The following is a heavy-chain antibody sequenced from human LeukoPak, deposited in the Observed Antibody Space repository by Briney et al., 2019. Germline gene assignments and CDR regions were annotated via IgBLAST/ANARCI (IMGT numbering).Heavy chain of an antibody. CDR1: GYTFTSYG. CDR3: ARDASSWYYYYYMDV. J-gene: IGHJ6*03. CDR2: ISAYNGNT. V-gene: IGHV1-18*01. Sequence: ASVKVSCKASGYTFTSYGISWVRQAPGQGLEWMGWISAYNGNTNYAQKLQGRVTMTTDTSTSTAYMELRSLRPDDTAVYYCARDASSWYYYYYMDVWGKGTTVTISS. D-gene: IGHD6-13*01.